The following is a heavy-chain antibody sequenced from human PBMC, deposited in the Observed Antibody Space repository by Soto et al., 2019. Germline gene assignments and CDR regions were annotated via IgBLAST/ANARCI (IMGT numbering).Heavy chain of an antibody. CDR2: ISYDGSNK. V-gene: IGHV3-30*18. J-gene: IGHJ6*02. CDR3: AKDMRYYYGSGSYYNYYYYGMDV. Sequence: GGSLRLSCAASGFTFSSYGMHWVRQAPGKGLEWVAVISYDGSNKYYADSVKGRFTISRDNSKNTLYLQMNSLRAEDTAVYYCAKDMRYYYGSGSYYNYYYYGMDVWGQGTTVTVSS. CDR1: GFTFSSYG. D-gene: IGHD3-10*01.